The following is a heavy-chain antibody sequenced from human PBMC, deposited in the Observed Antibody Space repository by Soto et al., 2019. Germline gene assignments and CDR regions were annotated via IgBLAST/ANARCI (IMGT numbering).Heavy chain of an antibody. CDR2: FDPEDGET. CDR3: AGIVVVPAATAAFDI. Sequence: ASVKVSCKVSGYTLTELSMHWVRQAPGKGLEWMGGFDPEDGETIYAQKFQGRVTMTEDASTDTAYMELSSLRSEDTAVYYCAGIVVVPAATAAFDIWGQGTMVTVSS. CDR1: GYTLTELS. J-gene: IGHJ3*02. V-gene: IGHV1-24*01. D-gene: IGHD2-2*01.